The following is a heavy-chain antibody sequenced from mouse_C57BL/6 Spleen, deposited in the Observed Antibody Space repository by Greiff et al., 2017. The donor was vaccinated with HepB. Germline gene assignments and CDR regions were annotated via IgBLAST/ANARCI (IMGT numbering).Heavy chain of an antibody. D-gene: IGHD1-1*01. CDR3: TRALIYYGSSYVGAMDY. CDR1: GYTFTDYE. V-gene: IGHV1-15*01. Sequence: QVQLQQSGAELVRPGASVTLSCKASGYTFTDYEMHWVKQTPVHGLEWIGAIDPETGGTAYNQKFKGKAILTADKSSSTAYMELRSLTSEDSAVYYCTRALIYYGSSYVGAMDYWGQGTSVTVSS. J-gene: IGHJ4*01. CDR2: IDPETGGT.